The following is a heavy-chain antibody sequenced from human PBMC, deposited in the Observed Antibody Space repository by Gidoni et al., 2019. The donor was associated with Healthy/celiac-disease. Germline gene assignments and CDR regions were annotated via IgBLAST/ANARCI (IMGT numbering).Heavy chain of an antibody. CDR3: ATGTSGWSNYFDY. D-gene: IGHD6-19*01. CDR1: GGSISIYY. V-gene: IGHV4-59*01. Sequence: QVQLQESGPGLVKPSETLSLTCTVSGGSISIYYWSWCRQPPGHGPGWIGYIYYSGSTNYNPSLKSRVTISVDTSKNQFALKLSSVTAADTAVYYCATGTSGWSNYFDYWGQGTLVTVSS. CDR2: IYYSGST. J-gene: IGHJ4*02.